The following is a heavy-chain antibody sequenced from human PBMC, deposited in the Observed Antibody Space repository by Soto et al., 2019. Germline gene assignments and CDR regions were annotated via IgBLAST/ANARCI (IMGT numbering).Heavy chain of an antibody. Sequence: QVQLQESGPGLVKPSETLSLTCTVSGGSISSYYWSWIRQAPGKGLEWIGYIHFSGSTKYNPSLNSRVTTSIDTSNNQFSLKVTSVTASDTAVYYCARQYSNAFVYWGQGTLVTVSS. J-gene: IGHJ4*02. CDR1: GGSISSYY. CDR3: ARQYSNAFVY. D-gene: IGHD1-26*01. V-gene: IGHV4-59*08. CDR2: IHFSGST.